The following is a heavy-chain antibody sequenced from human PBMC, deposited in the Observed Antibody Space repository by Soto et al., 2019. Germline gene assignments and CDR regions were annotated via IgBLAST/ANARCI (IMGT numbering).Heavy chain of an antibody. Sequence: QVQLVQSGAEVKKPGASVKISCKASGDTFTSYYMHWVRQAPGQGLGWMGIINPSGGTSNAQKFQGRVTMTRDTSTSTVYMELSSLRSEDTAVYYCARVYCSGGSCYGIDYWGQGTLVTVSS. D-gene: IGHD2-15*01. CDR2: INPSGGT. CDR1: GDTFTSYY. J-gene: IGHJ4*02. V-gene: IGHV1-46*01. CDR3: ARVYCSGGSCYGIDY.